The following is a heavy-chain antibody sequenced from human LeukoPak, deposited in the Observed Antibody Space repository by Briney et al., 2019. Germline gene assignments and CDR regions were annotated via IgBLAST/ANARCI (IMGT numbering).Heavy chain of an antibody. V-gene: IGHV3-23*01. CDR1: GFTFSSYA. Sequence: HPGGSLRLSCAASGFTFSSYAMHWVRQAPGKGLEWVSAISGSGVSTYYADSVKGRFTISRDNSKNTLFLQMNSLRAEDMAVYYCAKLNHDGTSGYWDYWGQGTLVTVSS. CDR2: ISGSGVST. CDR3: AKLNHDGTSGYWDY. J-gene: IGHJ4*02. D-gene: IGHD3-22*01.